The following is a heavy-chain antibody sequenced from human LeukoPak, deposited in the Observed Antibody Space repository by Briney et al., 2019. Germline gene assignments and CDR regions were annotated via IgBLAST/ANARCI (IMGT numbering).Heavy chain of an antibody. V-gene: IGHV3-33*01. CDR3: ARDPGYGDYVFFDY. CDR1: GFTFSSCG. D-gene: IGHD4-17*01. CDR2: IWYDGSNK. Sequence: GRSLRLSCAASGFTFSSCGMHWVRQAPGKGLEWVAVIWYDGSNKYYADSVKGRFTISRDNSKNTLYLQMNSLRAEDTAVYYCARDPGYGDYVFFDYWGQGTLVTVSS. J-gene: IGHJ4*02.